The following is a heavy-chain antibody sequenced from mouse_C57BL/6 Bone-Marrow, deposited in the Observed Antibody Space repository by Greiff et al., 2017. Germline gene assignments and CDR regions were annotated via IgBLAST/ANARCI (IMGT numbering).Heavy chain of an antibody. CDR2: IDPSDSYT. Sequence: VQLQQPGAELVKPGASVTLSCKASGYTFTSYWMQWVKQRPGQGLEWIGEIDPSDSYTNYNQKFKGKATLTVDTSSSTAYMQLSSLTSEDSAVYYCARELGYFDYWGQGTTLTVSS. CDR3: ARELGYFDY. V-gene: IGHV1-50*01. J-gene: IGHJ2*01. CDR1: GYTFTSYW. D-gene: IGHD4-1*01.